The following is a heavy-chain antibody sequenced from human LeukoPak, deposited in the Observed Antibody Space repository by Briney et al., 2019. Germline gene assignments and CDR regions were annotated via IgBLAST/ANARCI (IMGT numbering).Heavy chain of an antibody. V-gene: IGHV1-18*01. D-gene: IGHD6-19*01. Sequence: GASVKVSCKASGYTFTSYGISWVRQAPGQGLEWMGWISAYNGNTNYAQKLQGRVTMTTDTSTSTAYMELRSLRSDDTAVYYCARAVSEDSSGWTVADYFDYWGQGTLVTVSS. J-gene: IGHJ4*02. CDR1: GYTFTSYG. CDR2: ISAYNGNT. CDR3: ARAVSEDSSGWTVADYFDY.